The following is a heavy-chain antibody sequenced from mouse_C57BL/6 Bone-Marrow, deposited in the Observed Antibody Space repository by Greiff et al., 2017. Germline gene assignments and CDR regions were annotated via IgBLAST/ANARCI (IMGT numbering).Heavy chain of an antibody. V-gene: IGHV1-19*01. CDR3: ARETAAWFAY. CDR1: GYTFTDYY. Sequence: EVQLQQSGPVLVKPGASVKMSCKASGYTFTDYYMNWVKQSHGKSLEWIGVINPYNGGTSYNQKLKGKATLTVDKSSSTAYLELNSLTSEDSAVYYCARETAAWFAYWGQGTLVTVSA. CDR2: INPYNGGT. J-gene: IGHJ3*01.